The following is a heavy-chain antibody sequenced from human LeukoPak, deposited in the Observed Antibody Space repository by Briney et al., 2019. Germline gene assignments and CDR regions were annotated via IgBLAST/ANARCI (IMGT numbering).Heavy chain of an antibody. V-gene: IGHV3-66*01. Sequence: GGSLRLSCVASGLTVTNNYWHRVRQPPGKGPEWISIIYSNGDTRYADSVRGRFTFSRDNFKNTLYLQMNSLRAEDTAVYYCTYGAYPLTFWGQGTLVSVSS. CDR3: TYGAYPLTF. CDR2: IYSNGDT. J-gene: IGHJ4*02. D-gene: IGHD4-17*01. CDR1: GLTVTNNY.